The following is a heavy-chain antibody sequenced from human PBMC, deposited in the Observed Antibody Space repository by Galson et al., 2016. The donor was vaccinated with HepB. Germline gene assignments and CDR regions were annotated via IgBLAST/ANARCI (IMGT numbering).Heavy chain of an antibody. D-gene: IGHD1-26*01. CDR1: GFTVTRSY. CDR3: ARGLVGSTTAFDS. Sequence: SLRLSCAASGFTVTRSYMSWVRQAPGQGLEWVPVIYSGGATYYTDSVRGRFTISRDDSKNTLFIQMDSLRPKDTAAYYCARGLVGSTTAFDSWGQGTLVAGSS. J-gene: IGHJ4*02. V-gene: IGHV3-53*05. CDR2: IYSGGAT.